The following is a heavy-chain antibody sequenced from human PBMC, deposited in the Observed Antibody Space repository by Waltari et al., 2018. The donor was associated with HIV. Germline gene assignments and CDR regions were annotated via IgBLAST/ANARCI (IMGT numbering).Heavy chain of an antibody. CDR1: CSFNDYS. CDR2: ITYGGAVT. V-gene: IGHV3-48*01. J-gene: IGHJ4*02. D-gene: IGHD6-19*01. Sequence: CSFNDYSMNWVRQAPGKGLEWISYITYGGAVTYYPDSVKGRFTVSRDNARNSLSLRMHSLRVEDTAVYYCARSSYSSGWAYFDYWGQGVLVTVFS. CDR3: ARSSYSSGWAYFDY.